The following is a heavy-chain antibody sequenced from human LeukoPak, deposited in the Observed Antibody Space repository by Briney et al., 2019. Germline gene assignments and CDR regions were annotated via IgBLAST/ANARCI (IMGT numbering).Heavy chain of an antibody. D-gene: IGHD2-2*01. CDR1: GYTFTSYD. CDR3: ARGPPKYCSSTSCYARGYWFDP. Sequence: GASVKVSCKASGYTFTSYDINWVRQATGQGLEWMGWMNPNSGNTGYAQKFQGRVTMTRNTSISTAYMGLSSLRSEDTAVYYCARGPPKYCSSTSCYARGYWFDPWGQGTLVTVSS. CDR2: MNPNSGNT. J-gene: IGHJ5*02. V-gene: IGHV1-8*02.